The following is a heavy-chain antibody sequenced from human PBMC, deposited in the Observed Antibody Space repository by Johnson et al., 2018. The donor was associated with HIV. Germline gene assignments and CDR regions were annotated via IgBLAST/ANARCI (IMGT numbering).Heavy chain of an antibody. CDR2: ISGSGSAR. CDR1: RLIFSDYF. V-gene: IGHV3-11*04. D-gene: IGHD2-15*01. Sequence: VQLVESGGGLVKPGGSLRLSCAASRLIFSDYFMSWIRQAPGKGLEWVASISGSGSARYYADSVKGRFTISRDNARTSLYLQMNSLRAEDTAVYYCARDQGVRRVVVFDDAFDVWGQGTMVTVSS. J-gene: IGHJ3*01. CDR3: ARDQGVRRVVVFDDAFDV.